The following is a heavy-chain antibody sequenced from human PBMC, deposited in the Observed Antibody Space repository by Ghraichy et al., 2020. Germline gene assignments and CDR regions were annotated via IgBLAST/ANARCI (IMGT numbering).Heavy chain of an antibody. V-gene: IGHV4-31*03. J-gene: IGHJ6*02. Sequence: SETLSLTCTVSGGSISSGAYSWSWIRPHPGKGLEYIGYIYSSGSTYYNPSLKSRLTISVATSKNQFSLKLRSVTAADTAVYYCARSAETGDYGLDVWGQGTTVTVSS. D-gene: IGHD7-27*01. CDR3: ARSAETGDYGLDV. CDR1: GGSISSGAYS. CDR2: IYSSGST.